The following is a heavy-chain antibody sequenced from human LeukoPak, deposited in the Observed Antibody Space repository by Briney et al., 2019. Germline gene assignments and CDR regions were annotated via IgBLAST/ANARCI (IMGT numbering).Heavy chain of an antibody. Sequence: SVKVSCKASGGTFSSYAISWVRQAPGQGLEWMGRIIPILGLPNSAQKFQGRDTITADKSTSTAYMELSSLRSEDTAVYYCARDLILVCGGDCYTFDYWGQGTLVTVSS. J-gene: IGHJ4*02. CDR2: IIPILGLP. CDR3: ARDLILVCGGDCYTFDY. D-gene: IGHD2-21*02. CDR1: GGTFSSYA. V-gene: IGHV1-69*04.